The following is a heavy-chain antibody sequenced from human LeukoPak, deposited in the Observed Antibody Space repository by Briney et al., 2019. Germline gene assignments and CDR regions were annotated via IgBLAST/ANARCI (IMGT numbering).Heavy chain of an antibody. V-gene: IGHV4-39*01. J-gene: IGHJ3*02. CDR3: ARRSGYSSGWLDAFDI. CDR1: GGSISSSSYY. CDR2: IYYSGST. Sequence: SETLSLTCTVSGGSISSSSYYWGWIRQPPGKGLEWIGSIYYSGSTYYNPSLKSRVTISVDTSKNQFSLKLSSVTAADTAVYYCARRSGYSSGWLDAFDIWGQGTVVTVSS. D-gene: IGHD6-19*01.